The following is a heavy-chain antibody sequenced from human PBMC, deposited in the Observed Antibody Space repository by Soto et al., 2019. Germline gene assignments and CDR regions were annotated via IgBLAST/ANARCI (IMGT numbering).Heavy chain of an antibody. V-gene: IGHV3-48*01. Sequence: PWWSLRLSCAASGFTFSSYSMNWVRQAPGKGLEWVSYISSSSSTIYYADSVKGRFTISRDNAKNSLYLQMNSLRAEDTAVYYCAKDPRNYLYYYYGMDVWGQGTTVTVSS. CDR3: AKDPRNYLYYYYGMDV. CDR1: GFTFSSYS. J-gene: IGHJ6*02. D-gene: IGHD4-4*01. CDR2: ISSSSSTI.